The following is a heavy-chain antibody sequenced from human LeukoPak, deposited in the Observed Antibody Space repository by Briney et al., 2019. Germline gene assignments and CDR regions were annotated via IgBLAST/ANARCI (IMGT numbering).Heavy chain of an antibody. V-gene: IGHV1-46*03. CDR2: INPSGGST. J-gene: IGHJ3*02. Sequence: ASVKVSCKASGYTFTSYYMHWVRQAPGQGLEWMGIINPSGGSTSYAQKFQGRGTMTRDTSTSTVYMELSSLRSEDTAVYYCARDAHMVRDRRAFDIWGQGTMVTVSS. CDR3: ARDAHMVRDRRAFDI. CDR1: GYTFTSYY. D-gene: IGHD3-10*01.